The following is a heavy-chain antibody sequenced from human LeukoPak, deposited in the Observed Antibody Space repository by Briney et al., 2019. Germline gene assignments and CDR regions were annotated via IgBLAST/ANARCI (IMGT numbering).Heavy chain of an antibody. J-gene: IGHJ4*02. V-gene: IGHV3-66*01. Sequence: GGSLRLSCAASGFTVTSNHMTWVRQAPGKGLEWVSVTYSGGTTYYADSVKARFTTSRGNSKNTLYLQMDHLRAEDTAVYYCARESPTAVTCFDYWGQGTLVTVSS. CDR2: TYSGGTT. D-gene: IGHD4-17*01. CDR3: ARESPTAVTCFDY. CDR1: GFTVTSNH.